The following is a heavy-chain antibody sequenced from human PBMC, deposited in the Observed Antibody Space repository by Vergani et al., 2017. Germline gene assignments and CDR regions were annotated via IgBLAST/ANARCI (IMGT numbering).Heavy chain of an antibody. CDR2: MNPNSGNT. CDR3: ARVRAAAGTRWFDP. V-gene: IGHV1-8*01. D-gene: IGHD6-13*01. CDR1: GYTFTSYD. J-gene: IGHJ5*02. Sequence: QVQLVQSGAEVKKPGASVKVSCKASGYTFTSYDINWVRQATGQGLEWMGWMNPNSGNTGYAQKFQGRVTMTRNTSISTAYMELSSLRPEDTAVYYCARVRAAAGTRWFDPWGQGTLGTVSA.